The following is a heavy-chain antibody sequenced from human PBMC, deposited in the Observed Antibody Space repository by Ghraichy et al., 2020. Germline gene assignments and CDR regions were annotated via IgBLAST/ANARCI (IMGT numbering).Heavy chain of an antibody. Sequence: GGSLRLSCKTSGFRFSEYAMNWVRQAPGEGLEWLAFISGSSYGATTHYAASVRDRVTISRDDSRRSVYLQMTSLKTEDTATYYCIRADSKYCSGGACRLHLQYMDVWGKGTTVTVS. J-gene: IGHJ6*03. CDR1: GFRFSEYA. CDR2: ISGSSYGATT. CDR3: IRADSKYCSGGACRLHLQYMDV. D-gene: IGHD4-11*01. V-gene: IGHV3-49*04.